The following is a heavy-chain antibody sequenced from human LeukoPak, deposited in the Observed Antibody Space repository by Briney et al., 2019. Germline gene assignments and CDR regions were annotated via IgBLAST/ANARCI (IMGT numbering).Heavy chain of an antibody. CDR1: GYTFTSYD. CDR2: MNPNSGNT. V-gene: IGHV1-8*01. Sequence: ASVKVSCKASGYTFTSYDINWVRQATGQGLEWMGWMNPNSGNTGYAQKFQGRVTMTRNTSISTAYMELSSLRSEDTAVYYRARGVRAAAGAFDYWGQGTLVTVSS. D-gene: IGHD6-13*01. CDR3: ARGVRAAAGAFDY. J-gene: IGHJ4*02.